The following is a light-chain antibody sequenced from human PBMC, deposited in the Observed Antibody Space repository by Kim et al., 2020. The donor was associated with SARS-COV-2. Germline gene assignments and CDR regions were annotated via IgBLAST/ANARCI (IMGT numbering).Light chain of an antibody. Sequence: DMQMTQSPSSVSASVGDTVTITCRASQDISDWLAWYQQKPGKAPKLLIYPASSLQGGVPSRFRGSGSGTRFTLTIVSVEPEDFATYYCQQANIYLRPTFGGGTKVDIK. V-gene: IGKV1-12*01. CDR2: PAS. J-gene: IGKJ4*01. CDR1: QDISDW. CDR3: QQANIYLRPT.